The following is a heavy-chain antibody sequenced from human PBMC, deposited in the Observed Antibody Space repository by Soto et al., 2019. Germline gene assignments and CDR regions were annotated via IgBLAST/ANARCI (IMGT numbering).Heavy chain of an antibody. CDR3: ARVQRIQLWLGRFDY. CDR1: GGSVSSGDYY. V-gene: IGHV4-30-4*01. Sequence: QVQLQESGPGLVKPSQTLSLTCSVSGGSVSSGDYYWSWVRQPPGKGLECIGYIYYSGGTYYNPSLKSRAIISVDTFKNQFSLKLSSVTAADTAVYYCARVQRIQLWLGRFDYWGQGTLVTVSS. CDR2: IYYSGGT. D-gene: IGHD5-18*01. J-gene: IGHJ4*02.